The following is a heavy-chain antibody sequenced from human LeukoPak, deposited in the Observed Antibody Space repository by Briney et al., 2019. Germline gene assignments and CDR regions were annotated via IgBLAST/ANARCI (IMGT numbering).Heavy chain of an antibody. CDR3: ATLPNWGLARDY. V-gene: IGHV3-21*01. CDR2: IDSSSGYI. J-gene: IGHJ4*02. D-gene: IGHD7-27*01. Sequence: PGKSLRLSCAASGFTFSSYDMHWVRQAPGKGLEWVSSIDSSSGYIYYADSVKGRFTISRDNAKNSLYLQMNSLRAEDTAVYYCATLPNWGLARDYWGQGTLVTVSS. CDR1: GFTFSSYD.